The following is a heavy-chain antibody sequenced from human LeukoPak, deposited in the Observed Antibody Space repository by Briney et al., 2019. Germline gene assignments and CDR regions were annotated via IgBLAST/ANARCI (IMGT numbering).Heavy chain of an antibody. J-gene: IGHJ4*02. CDR3: AREDHSNYNY. CDR2: IKQDGGEK. CDR1: GFPFSSYW. D-gene: IGHD4-11*01. V-gene: IGHV3-7*01. Sequence: GGSQRLSCAVSGFPFSSYWMSWVRQAPGKGLEWVANIKQDGGEKFYVDSVKGRFTISRDNAKNSLYLQMNSLRAEDTAVYYCAREDHSNYNYWGQGTLVIVSS.